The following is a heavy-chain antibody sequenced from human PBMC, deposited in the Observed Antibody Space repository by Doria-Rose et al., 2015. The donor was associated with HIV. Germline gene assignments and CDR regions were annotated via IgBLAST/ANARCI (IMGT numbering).Heavy chain of an antibody. V-gene: IGHV4-59*01. D-gene: IGHD1-26*01. Sequence: VQLVEPGPGLVKPSKTLSLTCSVSGGSISHYYWSWIRQPPGKGLEYIGDIFYTGSTNYSPSLKSRVSILIDTSKNKFSLRLSSVTAADTAVYYCARVLSGTYDYWGQGTLVTVSS. CDR2: IFYTGST. CDR1: GGSISHYY. CDR3: ARVLSGTYDY. J-gene: IGHJ4*02.